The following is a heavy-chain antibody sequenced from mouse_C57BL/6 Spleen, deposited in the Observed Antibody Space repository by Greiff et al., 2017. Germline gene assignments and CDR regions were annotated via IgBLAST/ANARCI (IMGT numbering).Heavy chain of an antibody. Sequence: VQLQQSGAELVKPGASVKISCKASGYAFSSYWMNWVKQRPGKGLEWIGQIYPGDGDTNYNGKFKGKATLTADKSSSTAYMQLSSLTSEDSAVYFCARGYDYDELDYWGQGTTLTVSS. D-gene: IGHD2-4*01. CDR3: ARGYDYDELDY. CDR2: IYPGDGDT. J-gene: IGHJ2*01. CDR1: GYAFSSYW. V-gene: IGHV1-80*01.